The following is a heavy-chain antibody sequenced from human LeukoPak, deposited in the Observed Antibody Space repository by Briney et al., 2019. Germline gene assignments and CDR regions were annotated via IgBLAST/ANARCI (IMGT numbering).Heavy chain of an antibody. V-gene: IGHV4-31*03. Sequence: SETLSLTCTVSGGSISSGGYYWSWIRQHPGKGLEWIGYIYYSGSTYYNPSLKSRVTISVDTSKNQFSLKLSSVTAADTAVYYCAREYATVTTPYFDYWGQGTLVTVSS. CDR2: IYYSGST. J-gene: IGHJ4*02. CDR3: AREYATVTTPYFDY. CDR1: GGSISSGGYY. D-gene: IGHD4-17*01.